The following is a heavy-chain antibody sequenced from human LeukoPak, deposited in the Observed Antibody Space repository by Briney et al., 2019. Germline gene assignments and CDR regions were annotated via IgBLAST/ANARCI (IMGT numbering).Heavy chain of an antibody. CDR2: SNAGNGNT. CDR3: ATSSGYYHDAFDI. V-gene: IGHV1-3*02. J-gene: IGHJ3*02. Sequence: ASVKVSCKASGYTFTSYAMHWVRQAPGQRLEWMGWSNAGNGNTKYSQEFQGRVTITRDTSASTAYMELSSLRSEDMAVYYCATSSGYYHDAFDIWGQGTMVTVSS. CDR1: GYTFTSYA. D-gene: IGHD3-22*01.